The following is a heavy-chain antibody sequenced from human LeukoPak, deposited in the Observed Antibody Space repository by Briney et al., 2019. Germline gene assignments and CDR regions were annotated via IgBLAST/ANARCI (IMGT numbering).Heavy chain of an antibody. CDR3: ASSGEVTTGTTEYYYYYMDV. CDR1: GGTFSSYA. CDR2: IIPIFGTA. V-gene: IGHV1-69*05. J-gene: IGHJ6*03. Sequence: ASVKVSCKASGGTFSSYAISWVRQAPGQGLEWMGGIIPIFGTANYAQKFQGRVTITTDESTSTAYMELSSLRSEDTAVYYCASSGEVTTGTTEYYYYYMDVWGKGTTVTVSS. D-gene: IGHD1-1*01.